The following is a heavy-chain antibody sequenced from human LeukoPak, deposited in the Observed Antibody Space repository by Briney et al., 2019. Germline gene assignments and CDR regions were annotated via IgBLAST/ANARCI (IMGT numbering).Heavy chain of an antibody. V-gene: IGHV3-48*03. CDR3: ARTTSFDY. Sequence: GGSLRLSCAASGFTFTSYEMNWVRQAPGKGLEWVSYITISGSTIYYADSVKGRFTISGDNAKNSLYLQMNSLRAEDTAVYYCARTTSFDYWGREPWSPSPQ. CDR1: GFTFTSYE. CDR2: ITISGSTI. J-gene: IGHJ4*02. D-gene: IGHD1-1*01.